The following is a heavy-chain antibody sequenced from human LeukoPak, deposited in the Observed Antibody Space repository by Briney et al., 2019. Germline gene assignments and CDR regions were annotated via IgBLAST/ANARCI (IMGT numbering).Heavy chain of an antibody. CDR1: GGSISSYY. V-gene: IGHV4-59*01. D-gene: IGHD5-24*01. Sequence: SETLSLTCTVSGGSISSYYWSWIRQPPGKGLEWIGYIYYSGSTNYNPSLKSRVTISIDTSKNQFSLKLSSVTAADTAVYYCARDRRRWLQLGYWYFDLWGRGTLVTVSS. CDR3: ARDRRRWLQLGYWYFDL. J-gene: IGHJ2*01. CDR2: IYYSGST.